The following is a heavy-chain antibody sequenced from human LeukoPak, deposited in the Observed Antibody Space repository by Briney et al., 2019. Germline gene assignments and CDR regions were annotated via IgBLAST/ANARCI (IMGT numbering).Heavy chain of an antibody. CDR2: FGPEDGET. Sequence: GASVKVSCKVSGYTLTELSMHWVRQAPGKGLEWMGGFGPEDGETIYAQKFQGRVTMTEDTSTDTAYMELSSLRSEDTAVYYCATVKYSSSSDGYNWFDPWGQGTLVTVSS. CDR1: GYTLTELS. CDR3: ATVKYSSSSDGYNWFDP. D-gene: IGHD6-6*01. V-gene: IGHV1-24*01. J-gene: IGHJ5*02.